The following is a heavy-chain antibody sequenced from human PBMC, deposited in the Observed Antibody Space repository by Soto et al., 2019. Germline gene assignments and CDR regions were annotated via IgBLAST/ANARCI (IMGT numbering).Heavy chain of an antibody. D-gene: IGHD6-6*01. CDR2: ISGSGGST. V-gene: IGHV3-23*01. CDR1: GFTFSSYA. CDR3: AKDRTVSSPGYWYFDL. Sequence: GGSLRLSCAASGFTFSSYAMSWVRQAPGKGLEWVSAISGSGGSTYYADSVKGRFTISRDNSKNTLYLQMNSLRAEDTAVYYCAKDRTVSSPGYWYFDLWGRGTLVTVSS. J-gene: IGHJ2*01.